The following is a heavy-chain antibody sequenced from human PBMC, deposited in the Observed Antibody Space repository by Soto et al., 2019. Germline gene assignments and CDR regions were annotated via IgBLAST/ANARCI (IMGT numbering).Heavy chain of an antibody. CDR2: IKPDARET. V-gene: IGHV3-7*03. Sequence: EVQLVESGGGLVQPGGSLRLSCAASGFMFSSYWMSWVRQVPGKGLEWVANIKPDARETYYLQSLEGRFTISRDNARNSVYLQMNSLRPEDTAVYYCARGHFRVYVIHGFGYWGQGALVTVSS. D-gene: IGHD5-12*01. CDR1: GFMFSSYW. CDR3: ARGHFRVYVIHGFGY. J-gene: IGHJ4*02.